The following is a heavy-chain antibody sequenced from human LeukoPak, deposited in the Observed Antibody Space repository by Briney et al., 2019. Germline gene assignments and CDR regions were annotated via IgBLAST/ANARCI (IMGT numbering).Heavy chain of an antibody. D-gene: IGHD3-3*01. Sequence: GSSVKVSCKASGGTFSSYAISWVRQAPGQGLEWMGRIIPIFGTANYAQKFQGRVTITADKSTSTAYMELSSLRSEDTAVYYCARDFRDFWSGYHKYYMDVWGKGTTVTVSS. J-gene: IGHJ6*03. CDR1: GGTFSSYA. CDR3: ARDFRDFWSGYHKYYMDV. V-gene: IGHV1-69*06. CDR2: IIPIFGTA.